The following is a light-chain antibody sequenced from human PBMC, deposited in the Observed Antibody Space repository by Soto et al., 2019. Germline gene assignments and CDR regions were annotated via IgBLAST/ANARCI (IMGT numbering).Light chain of an antibody. J-gene: IGKJ1*01. CDR3: QKYGNAPRT. CDR2: DAS. CDR1: QSVSSDS. V-gene: IGKV3-20*01. Sequence: EIVLTQSPGTLSLSPGERAILSCRASQSVSSDSLAWYRQKPGQAPRLLVYDASSRATGIPDRFSGSGSGTDFTFTIRRLEPEDFAVYYCQKYGNAPRTFGQGTKVEIK.